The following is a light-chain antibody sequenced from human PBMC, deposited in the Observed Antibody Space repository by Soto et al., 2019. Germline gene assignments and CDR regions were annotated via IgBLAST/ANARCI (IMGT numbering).Light chain of an antibody. Sequence: QSVLTQPPSMSGAPGQRVTISCTGSSSNIGAGYDVHWYQHLPGTAPKLLIYGNTNRPSGVPDRFSGSKSGTSASLAITGRQADEEADYYCQSHDSSLNSWVFGGGTKVTVL. CDR3: QSHDSSLNSWV. J-gene: IGLJ3*02. V-gene: IGLV1-40*01. CDR1: SSNIGAGYD. CDR2: GNT.